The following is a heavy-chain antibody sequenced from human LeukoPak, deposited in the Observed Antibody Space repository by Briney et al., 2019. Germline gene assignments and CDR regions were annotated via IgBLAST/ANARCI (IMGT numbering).Heavy chain of an antibody. CDR1: GFTFSSFA. Sequence: GGSLRLSCAASGFTFSSFAMSWVRQAPGKGLEWVSTISSGGGSTYYADSVRGRFTISGDNSKNTVFLQMNSLRAEDTAVYYCAKDIYGDYEYYLDYWGQGTLVTVSS. CDR3: AKDIYGDYEYYLDY. J-gene: IGHJ4*02. D-gene: IGHD4-17*01. CDR2: ISSGGGST. V-gene: IGHV3-23*01.